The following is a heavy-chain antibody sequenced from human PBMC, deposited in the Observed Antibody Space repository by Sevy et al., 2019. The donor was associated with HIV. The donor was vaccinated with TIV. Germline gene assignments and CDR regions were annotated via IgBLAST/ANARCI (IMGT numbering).Heavy chain of an antibody. CDR2: LLYNVRTE. CDR3: ARDSARVIVPTAGFDS. Sequence: GGSLRLSCAASGFTFSNAWMHWVRQAPGKGLEWVAALLYNVRTEEYADSVKGRFTISRDNSKNTLNLEMNSLRVEDTALYFCARDSARVIVPTAGFDSWGQGVLVTVSS. V-gene: IGHV3-33*08. CDR1: GFTFSNAW. D-gene: IGHD2-15*01. J-gene: IGHJ5*01.